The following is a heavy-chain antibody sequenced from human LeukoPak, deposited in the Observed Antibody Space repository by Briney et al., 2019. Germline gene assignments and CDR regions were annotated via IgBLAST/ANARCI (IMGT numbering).Heavy chain of an antibody. CDR1: IFTFSSYT. Sequence: GGSLRLSCAASIFTFSSYTMHWVRQAPGKGLEWVAVISYDGSDKYYADSVKGRFTISRDNSKNTVHLQMNSLRAEDTAVYYCARERQWVVLGYFDYWGQGTLVTVSS. CDR3: ARERQWVVLGYFDY. J-gene: IGHJ4*02. CDR2: ISYDGSDK. D-gene: IGHD6-19*01. V-gene: IGHV3-30*04.